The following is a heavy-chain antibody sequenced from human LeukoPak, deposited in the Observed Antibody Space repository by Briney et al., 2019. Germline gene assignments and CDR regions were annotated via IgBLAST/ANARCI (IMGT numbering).Heavy chain of an antibody. CDR2: IKEDGSDK. D-gene: IGHD2/OR15-2a*01. CDR3: ARGRIALNY. J-gene: IGHJ4*02. CDR1: GFTFSSDW. V-gene: IGHV3-7*05. Sequence: PGGSLRLSCAASGFTFSSDWMSWVRQAPGKGLGWVANIKEDGSDKNYVDSVKGRFTISRDNAKNSLYLQMNSLRAEDTAVYYCARGRIALNYWGQGTLVTVSS.